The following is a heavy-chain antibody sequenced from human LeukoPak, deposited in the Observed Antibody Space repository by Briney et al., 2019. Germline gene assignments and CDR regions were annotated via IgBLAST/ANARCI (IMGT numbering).Heavy chain of an antibody. Sequence: PSETLSLTCSVSGGSISRSSYYWGSIRQPPGKGLQWIGSIYYSGTTYYSPSLKSRVTISVDTSKNQFSLKLSSVTAADTAVYYCARSVDSSDYWGQGTLVTVSS. CDR1: GGSISRSSYY. V-gene: IGHV4-39*01. CDR3: ARSVDSSDY. D-gene: IGHD5-12*01. J-gene: IGHJ4*02. CDR2: IYYSGTT.